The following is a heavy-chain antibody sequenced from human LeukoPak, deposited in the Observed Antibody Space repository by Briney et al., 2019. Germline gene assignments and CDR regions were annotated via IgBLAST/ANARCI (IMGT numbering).Heavy chain of an antibody. V-gene: IGHV3-23*01. Sequence: GGSLSLCCAASGLTRSSYAMSWVRQAPGKGLEWVSTISGSGGSTYYADSVKGRFTISRDNSKNTLYLQLNSLRAEDTAVYYCAHVGSCTAGTCVPRGYWGQGGLVTVSS. CDR3: AHVGSCTAGTCVPRGY. CDR2: ISGSGGST. CDR1: GLTRSSYA. D-gene: IGHD1-1*01. J-gene: IGHJ4*02.